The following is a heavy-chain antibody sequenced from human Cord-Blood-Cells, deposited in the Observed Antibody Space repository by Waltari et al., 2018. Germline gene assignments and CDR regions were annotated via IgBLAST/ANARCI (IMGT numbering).Heavy chain of an antibody. CDR3: ATNYDSSGYYYGADY. CDR2: IWYDGSNK. V-gene: IGHV3-33*08. Sequence: QVQLVESGGGVVQPGRSLRLSCAASGFTFSSYGMHWVRQAPGKGLEWVAVIWYDGSNKYYADSVKGRFTISRDNSKNTLYLQMNSLRAEDTAMYYCATNYDSSGYYYGADYWGQGTLVTVSS. D-gene: IGHD3-22*01. CDR1: GFTFSSYG. J-gene: IGHJ4*02.